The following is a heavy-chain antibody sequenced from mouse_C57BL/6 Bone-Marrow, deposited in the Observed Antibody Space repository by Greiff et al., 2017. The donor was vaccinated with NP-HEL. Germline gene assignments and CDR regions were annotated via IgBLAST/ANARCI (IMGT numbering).Heavy chain of an antibody. CDR3: ARWSYYGREVYWYFDV. J-gene: IGHJ1*03. CDR1: GYSFTGYY. V-gene: IGHV1-42*01. CDR2: INPSTGGT. Sequence: EVQLQQSGPELVKPGASVKISCKASGYSFTGYYMNWVKQSPEKSLEWIGEINPSTGGTTYNQKFKAKATLTVDKSSSTAYLQLKSLTSEDSAVYYCARWSYYGREVYWYFDVWGTGTTVTVSS. D-gene: IGHD1-1*01.